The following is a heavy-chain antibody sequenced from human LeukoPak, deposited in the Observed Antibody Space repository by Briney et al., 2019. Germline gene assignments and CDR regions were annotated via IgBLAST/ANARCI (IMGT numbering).Heavy chain of an antibody. CDR2: INSDGSST. Sequence: PGGSLRLSCAASGFTFSSYWMHWVRQAPGKGLVWVSRINSDGSSTSYADSVKGRFTISRDNAKNTLYLQMNSLRAEDTAVYYCAREPAARGGRSIAVADDAFDIWGQGTIVTVSS. J-gene: IGHJ3*02. CDR3: AREPAARGGRSIAVADDAFDI. CDR1: GFTFSSYW. V-gene: IGHV3-74*01. D-gene: IGHD6-19*01.